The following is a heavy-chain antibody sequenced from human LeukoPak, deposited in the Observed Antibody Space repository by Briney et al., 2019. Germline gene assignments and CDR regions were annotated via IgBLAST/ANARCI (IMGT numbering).Heavy chain of an antibody. V-gene: IGHV3-21*04. D-gene: IGHD3-3*01. CDR1: GLTFSDYT. CDR3: AKDTGSPADAITMEDNAFDI. Sequence: GGSLRLSCEASGLTFSDYTMNWVRQAPGKGLEWVSSISSTSRNTYYADSIKGRFTISRDNAKNSLDLQMESLRAEDTAVYYCAKDTGSPADAITMEDNAFDIWGQGTMVTVSS. CDR2: ISSTSRNT. J-gene: IGHJ3*02.